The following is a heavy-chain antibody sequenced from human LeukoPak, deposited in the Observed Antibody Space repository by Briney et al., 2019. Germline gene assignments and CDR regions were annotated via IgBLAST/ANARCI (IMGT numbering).Heavy chain of an antibody. J-gene: IGHJ2*01. Sequence: QTGGSLRLSCAASGFTFSSYWMHWVRQAPGKGLVWVSRIFNPGGATAYVDSVKGRFTISRGNAENTLSLQMNSLRVEDTAVYYCVRVNCAGDCTSRDWYFDLWGRGTLVVVSS. D-gene: IGHD2-21*02. CDR3: VRVNCAGDCTSRDWYFDL. CDR1: GFTFSSYW. V-gene: IGHV3-74*01. CDR2: IFNPGGAT.